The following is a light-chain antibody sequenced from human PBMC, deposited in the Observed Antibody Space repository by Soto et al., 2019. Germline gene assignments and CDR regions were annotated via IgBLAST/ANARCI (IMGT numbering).Light chain of an antibody. V-gene: IGLV1-44*01. CDR2: TNN. CDR3: ATWDDSRNGV. Sequence: QSVLTQPPSASGTPGQRITISCSGSTSNIESHPVNWFQQVPGAAPKLLITTNNQRPSGVPDRVSGSKSGASASLAISGLQSEDEPTYHCATWDDSRNGVLGTGRKVTV. CDR1: TSNIESHP. J-gene: IGLJ1*01.